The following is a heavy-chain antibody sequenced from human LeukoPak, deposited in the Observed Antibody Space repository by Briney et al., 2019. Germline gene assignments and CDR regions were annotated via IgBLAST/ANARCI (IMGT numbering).Heavy chain of an antibody. D-gene: IGHD6-19*01. CDR3: ARLEYDGSGWPKFDY. J-gene: IGHJ4*02. CDR2: IYYSGST. CDR1: GGSSSSSSYY. Sequence: PSETLSLTCTVSGGSSSSSSYYWGWIRQPPGKGLEWIGSIYYSGSTYYNPSLKSRVTISVDTSKNQFSLKLSSVTAADTAVYYCARLEYDGSGWPKFDYWGQGTLVTVSS. V-gene: IGHV4-39*01.